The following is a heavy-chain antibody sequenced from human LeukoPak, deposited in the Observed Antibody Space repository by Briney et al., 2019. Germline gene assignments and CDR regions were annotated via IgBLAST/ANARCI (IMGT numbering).Heavy chain of an antibody. D-gene: IGHD2-2*01. CDR1: GFTFSSYS. V-gene: IGHV3-21*01. Sequence: GGSLRLSCAASGFTFSSYSMNWVRQAPGKGLEWVSSISSSSSYIYYADSVKGRFTISRDNAKNSLYLQMNSLRAEDTAVYYCARGPYCSSTSCAPQALDYWGQGTLVTVSS. J-gene: IGHJ4*02. CDR2: ISSSSSYI. CDR3: ARGPYCSSTSCAPQALDY.